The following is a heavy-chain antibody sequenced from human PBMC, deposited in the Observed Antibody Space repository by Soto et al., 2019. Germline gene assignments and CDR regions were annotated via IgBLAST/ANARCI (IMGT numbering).Heavy chain of an antibody. CDR3: ARFPVATSHFDY. D-gene: IGHD5-12*01. J-gene: IGHJ4*02. CDR2: IYSSGST. CDR1: DGSVSSGSYY. Sequence: PSETLSLTCTVSDGSVSSGSYYWTWIRQPPGKGLEWIGYIYSSGSTLYNPSLRSRVIISVDTSMNQFSLKLTSVTAADTAVYYCARFPVATSHFDYWGPGTLVTVSS. V-gene: IGHV4-61*01.